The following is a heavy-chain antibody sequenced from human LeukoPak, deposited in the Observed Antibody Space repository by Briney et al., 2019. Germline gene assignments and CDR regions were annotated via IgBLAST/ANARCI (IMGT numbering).Heavy chain of an antibody. CDR1: GFTFDDYG. D-gene: IGHD4-17*01. CDR3: ARDGAYGDYDTIDY. Sequence: GGSLRLSCAASGFTFDDYGMSWVRQAPGKGLEWVSGINWNGGSTGYPDSVKGRFTISRDNAKNSLYLQMNSLRAEDTALYYCARDGAYGDYDTIDYWGQGALVTVSS. V-gene: IGHV3-20*04. J-gene: IGHJ4*02. CDR2: INWNGGST.